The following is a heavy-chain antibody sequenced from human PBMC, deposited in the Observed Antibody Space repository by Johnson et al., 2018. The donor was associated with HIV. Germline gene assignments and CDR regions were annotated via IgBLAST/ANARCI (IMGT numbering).Heavy chain of an antibody. Sequence: QVQLVESGGGVVQPGRSLRLSCAASGFTFSSYGMHWVRQAPGKGLEWVAFIRYAGSNKYYADSVKGRFTISRDNSKNTLYLQMNILRAEDTAVYYCAKGLVYADPDDAFDSWGQGTMVTVSS. CDR1: GFTFSSYG. V-gene: IGHV3-30*02. CDR2: IRYAGSNK. J-gene: IGHJ3*02. D-gene: IGHD2-8*01. CDR3: AKGLVYADPDDAFDS.